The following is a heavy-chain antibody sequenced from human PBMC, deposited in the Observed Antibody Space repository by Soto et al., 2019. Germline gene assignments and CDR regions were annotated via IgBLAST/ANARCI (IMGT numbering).Heavy chain of an antibody. CDR1: GFTFSSYA. J-gene: IGHJ4*02. V-gene: IGHV3-23*01. Sequence: EVQLLESGGGLVQPGGSLRLSCATSGFTFSSYAMSWVRQAPGKGLEWVSAISGSGGSTYYADSVKGRFTISRDNSKNTLYLHMNSLRAEDTAVYYCAKDRVKVPASPRYYFDYWGQGTLVTVSS. CDR2: ISGSGGST. D-gene: IGHD2-2*01. CDR3: AKDRVKVPASPRYYFDY.